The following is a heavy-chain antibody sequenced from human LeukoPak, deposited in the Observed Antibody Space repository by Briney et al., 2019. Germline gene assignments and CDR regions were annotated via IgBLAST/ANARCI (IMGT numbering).Heavy chain of an antibody. CDR1: GFTFSSYA. CDR2: ISGSGDST. Sequence: GGSLRLSCAASGFTFSSYAMSWVRQTPGKGLEWVSVISGSGDSTYYVDSVKGRFTISRDNSKNTLYLQMNSLRAEDTAVYYCAKDRYCSSTRCYGDFDYWGQGTQVTVSS. CDR3: AKDRYCSSTRCYGDFDY. D-gene: IGHD2-2*01. V-gene: IGHV3-23*01. J-gene: IGHJ4*02.